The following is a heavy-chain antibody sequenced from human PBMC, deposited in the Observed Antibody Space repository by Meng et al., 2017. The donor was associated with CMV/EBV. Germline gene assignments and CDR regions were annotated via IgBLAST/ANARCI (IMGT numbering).Heavy chain of an antibody. CDR2: ISWNSGSI. V-gene: IGHV3-9*01. CDR3: AKDGGPFDY. CDR1: GFTFDDYA. D-gene: IGHD3-16*01. Sequence: GGSLRLSCAASGFTFDDYATHWVRQAPGKGLEWVSGISWNSGSIGYADSVKGRFTISRDNAKNSLYLQMNSLRAEDTALYYCAKDGGPFDYWGQGTLVTVSS. J-gene: IGHJ4*02.